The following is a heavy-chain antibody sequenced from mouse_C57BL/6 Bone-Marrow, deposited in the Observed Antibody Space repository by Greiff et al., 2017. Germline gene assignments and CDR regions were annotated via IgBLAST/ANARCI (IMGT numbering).Heavy chain of an antibody. CDR1: GYTFTNYW. V-gene: IGHV1-63*01. J-gene: IGHJ2*01. Sequence: QVHVKQSGAELVRPGTSVKMSCKASGYTFTNYWIGWAKQRPGHGLEWIGDIYPGGGYTNYNEKFKGKATLTADKSSSTAYMQCSSLTSEDSAIYYCARIYYGSSYDYWGQGTTLTVSS. CDR2: IYPGGGYT. D-gene: IGHD1-1*01. CDR3: ARIYYGSSYDY.